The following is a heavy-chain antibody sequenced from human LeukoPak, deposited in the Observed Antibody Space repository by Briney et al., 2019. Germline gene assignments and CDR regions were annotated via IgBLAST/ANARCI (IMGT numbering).Heavy chain of an antibody. V-gene: IGHV3-21*01. D-gene: IGHD4-17*01. CDR2: ISSSSSYI. CDR1: GFTFSSYS. Sequence: TGGSLRLSCAASGFTFSSYSMNWVRQAPGKGLEWVSSISSSSSYIYYADSVKGRFTTSRDNAKNSLYLQMNSLRAEDTAVYYCARHRYGDYDLDYWGQGTLVTVSS. J-gene: IGHJ4*02. CDR3: ARHRYGDYDLDY.